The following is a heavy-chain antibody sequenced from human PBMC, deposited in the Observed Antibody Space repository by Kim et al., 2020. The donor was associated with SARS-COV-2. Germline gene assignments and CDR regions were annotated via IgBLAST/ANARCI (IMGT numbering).Heavy chain of an antibody. J-gene: IGHJ4*02. D-gene: IGHD3-22*01. V-gene: IGHV3-23*01. CDR3: AKGPPMYYYDSSGYLSY. Sequence: VKGRFTISRDNSKNTLYLQMNSLRAEDTAVYYCAKGPPMYYYDSSGYLSYWGQGTLVTVSS.